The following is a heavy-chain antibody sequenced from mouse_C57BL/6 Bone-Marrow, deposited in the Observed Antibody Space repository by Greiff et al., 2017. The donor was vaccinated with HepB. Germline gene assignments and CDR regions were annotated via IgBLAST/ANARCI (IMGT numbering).Heavy chain of an antibody. CDR3: TPSPFTVPHYAMDY. J-gene: IGHJ4*01. CDR2: IDPENGDT. D-gene: IGHD1-1*01. V-gene: IGHV14-4*01. CDR1: GFNIKDDY. Sequence: VQLKQSGAELVRPGASVKLSCTASGFNIKDDYMHWVKQRPEQGLEWIGWIDPENGDTEYASKFQGKATITADTSSNTAYLQLSSLTSEDTAVYYCTPSPFTVPHYAMDYWGQGTSVTVSS.